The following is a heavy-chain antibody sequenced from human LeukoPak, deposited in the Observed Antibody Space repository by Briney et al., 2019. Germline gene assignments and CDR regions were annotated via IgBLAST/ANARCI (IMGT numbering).Heavy chain of an antibody. CDR2: ISHSGST. D-gene: IGHD3-9*01. Sequence: PSETRSLTCAVYGGSLSGNFWSWIRQPPGKGLEWIGEISHSGSTNYSPSLKSRLTISVDTSKNQFSLRLSAVTAADTAVYYCARGHTLGGYYKQKYYSYGMDVWGQETTVTVSS. J-gene: IGHJ6*02. CDR1: GGSLSGNF. CDR3: ARGHTLGGYYKQKYYSYGMDV. V-gene: IGHV4-34*01.